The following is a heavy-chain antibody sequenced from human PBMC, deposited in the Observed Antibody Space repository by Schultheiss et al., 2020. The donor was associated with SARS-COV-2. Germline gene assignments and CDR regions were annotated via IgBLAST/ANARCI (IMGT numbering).Heavy chain of an antibody. V-gene: IGHV1-2*02. CDR1: GGTFSSYA. CDR2: INPNSGGT. Sequence: ASVKVSCKASGGTFSSYAISWVRQAPGQGLEWMGWINPNSGGTNYAQKFQGRVTMTRDTSISTAYMELSRLRSDDTAVYYCARDLYDFWSGNAGEWFDPWGQGTLVTVSS. J-gene: IGHJ5*02. CDR3: ARDLYDFWSGNAGEWFDP. D-gene: IGHD3-3*01.